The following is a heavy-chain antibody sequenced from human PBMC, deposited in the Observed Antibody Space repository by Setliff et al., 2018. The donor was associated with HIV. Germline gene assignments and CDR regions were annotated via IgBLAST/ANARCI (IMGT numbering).Heavy chain of an antibody. CDR2: IDRDGSET. Sequence: GESLRLSCVTSRFPFNDYWMSWVRQAPGKGLEWVANIDRDGSETNYVDSVKGRFTIFRDNAKSSMYLQMNSLRDEETAMYYCARKFRPGHGVDVWGQGTTVTVSS. CDR3: ARKFRPGHGVDV. D-gene: IGHD3-10*01. CDR1: RFPFNDYW. J-gene: IGHJ6*02. V-gene: IGHV3-7*01.